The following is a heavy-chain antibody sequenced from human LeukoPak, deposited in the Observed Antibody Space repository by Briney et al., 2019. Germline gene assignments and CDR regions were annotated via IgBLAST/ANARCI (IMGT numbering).Heavy chain of an antibody. D-gene: IGHD3-9*01. J-gene: IGHJ5*02. CDR2: INYSGST. CDR3: TRTGELRCFALYNCFDP. V-gene: IGHV4-34*01. CDR1: GGSFSGYY. Sequence: SETLSLTCAVYGGSFSGYYWGWIRQPPGEGLEWIGEINYSGSTYYNPSLKSRVTISVDTSKNQFSLKLSSVTAADTAVYYCTRTGELRCFALYNCFDPWGQGPLVTVSS.